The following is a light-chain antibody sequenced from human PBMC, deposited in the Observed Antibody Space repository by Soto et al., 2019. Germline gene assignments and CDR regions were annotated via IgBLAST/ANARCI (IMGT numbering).Light chain of an antibody. V-gene: IGKV3-15*01. Sequence: EIVMTQSPATLSVSPGDRATLSCRASQSVSSNLAWYQQKPGQAPRLLIYGASTRATGIAVRFSGSGSGTEFTLTISSLQSEDFAVYYCQQYNNSPFTFGPGTKVDIK. CDR2: GAS. J-gene: IGKJ3*01. CDR3: QQYNNSPFT. CDR1: QSVSSN.